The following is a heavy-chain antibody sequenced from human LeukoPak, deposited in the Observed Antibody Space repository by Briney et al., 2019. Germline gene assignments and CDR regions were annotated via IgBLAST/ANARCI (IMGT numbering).Heavy chain of an antibody. J-gene: IGHJ6*03. CDR3: ATTSCYMGDCYYYMDV. D-gene: IGHD2-2*02. CDR2: ISGSGGST. Sequence: PGGSLRLSCAASGFTFSSYAMSWVRQAPGKGLEWVSAISGSGGSTYYADSVKGRFTIPRDNSKNTLYLQMNSLRAEDTAVYYCATTSCYMGDCYYYMDVWGKGTTVTVSS. V-gene: IGHV3-23*01. CDR1: GFTFSSYA.